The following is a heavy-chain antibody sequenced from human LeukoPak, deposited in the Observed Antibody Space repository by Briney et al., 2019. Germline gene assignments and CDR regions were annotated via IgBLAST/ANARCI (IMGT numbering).Heavy chain of an antibody. CDR3: ARDAAYYYGSGSFFDY. D-gene: IGHD3-10*01. J-gene: IGHJ4*02. Sequence: GGSLRLSCAASGFTFSSYWMSWLRQAPGKGLEWVANIKQDGSEKYYVDSVMGRFTISRDNAKNSLYLQMNSLRAEDTAVYYCARDAAYYYGSGSFFDYWGQGTLVTVSS. CDR1: GFTFSSYW. V-gene: IGHV3-7*01. CDR2: IKQDGSEK.